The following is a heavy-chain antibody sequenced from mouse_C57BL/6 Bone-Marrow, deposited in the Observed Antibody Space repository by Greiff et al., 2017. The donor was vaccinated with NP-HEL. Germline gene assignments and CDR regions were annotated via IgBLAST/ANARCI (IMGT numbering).Heavy chain of an antibody. V-gene: IGHV1-80*01. D-gene: IGHD1-1*01. CDR2: IYPGDGDT. J-gene: IGHJ1*03. Sequence: VKLMESGAELVKPGASVKISCKASGYAFSSYWMNWVKQRPGKGLEWIGQIYPGDGDTNYNGKFKGKATLTADKSSSTAYMQLSSLTSEDSAVYFCARLAYYYGSSWDWYFDVWGTGTTVTVSS. CDR1: GYAFSSYW. CDR3: ARLAYYYGSSWDWYFDV.